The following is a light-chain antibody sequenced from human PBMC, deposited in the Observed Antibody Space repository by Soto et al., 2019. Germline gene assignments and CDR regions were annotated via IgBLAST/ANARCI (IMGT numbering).Light chain of an antibody. CDR3: LQVASFPIT. J-gene: IGKJ5*01. V-gene: IGKV1-9*01. CDR2: DAS. CDR1: QGISSY. Sequence: DIQLTQSPSFLSASVVDRVTITCRASQGISSYLAWYQQKPGKAPKLLIYDASTLQSGVPSRFSGSGSGTDFTLTISSLQPEDFATYFCLQVASFPITFGQGTRLEIK.